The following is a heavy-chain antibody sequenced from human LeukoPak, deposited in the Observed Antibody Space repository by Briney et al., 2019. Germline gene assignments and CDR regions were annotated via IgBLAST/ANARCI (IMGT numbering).Heavy chain of an antibody. V-gene: IGHV3-30*18. CDR2: ISYDGSNK. J-gene: IGHJ4*02. CDR1: GFTFSSYG. CDR3: AKDEGAGPLWLLSGVSDY. D-gene: IGHD2-8*01. Sequence: GRSLRLSCAASGFTFSSYGMHWVRQAPGKGLEWVAVISYDGSNKYYADSVKGGFTISRDNSKNTLYLQMNGLRAEDTAVYYCAKDEGAGPLWLLSGVSDYWGQGTLVTVSS.